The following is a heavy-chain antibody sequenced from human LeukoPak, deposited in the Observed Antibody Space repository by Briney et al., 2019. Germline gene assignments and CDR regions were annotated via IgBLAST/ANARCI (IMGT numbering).Heavy chain of an antibody. J-gene: IGHJ4*02. CDR3: AGGRVWLAFDS. CDR2: VYYSGST. V-gene: IGHV4-59*01. Sequence: SETLSLTCTVSGXSISNYYGTWIRQPPGKGLEWIAYVYYSGSTNYNPSLKSRVSISVDTSKNQFSLKLSSVTAADTAVYYCAGGRVWLAFDSWGQGTLLTVSS. CDR1: GXSISNYY. D-gene: IGHD5-18*01.